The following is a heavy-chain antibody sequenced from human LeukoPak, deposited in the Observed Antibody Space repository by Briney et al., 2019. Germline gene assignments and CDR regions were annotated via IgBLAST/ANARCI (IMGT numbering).Heavy chain of an antibody. Sequence: ASVKVSCKASGYTFTSYGISWVRQAPGQGLEWMGWISSYNGNTNYAQKLQGRVTMTTDTSTSTAYMELRSLRSDDTAVYYRARDAPHYYDSSGYYYYYGMDAWGQGTTVTVSS. CDR1: GYTFTSYG. V-gene: IGHV1-18*01. D-gene: IGHD3-22*01. J-gene: IGHJ6*02. CDR3: ARDAPHYYDSSGYYYYYGMDA. CDR2: ISSYNGNT.